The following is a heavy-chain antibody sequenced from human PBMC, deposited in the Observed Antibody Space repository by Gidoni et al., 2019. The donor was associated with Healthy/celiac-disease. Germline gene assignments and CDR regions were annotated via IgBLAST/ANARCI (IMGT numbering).Heavy chain of an antibody. D-gene: IGHD6-6*01. Sequence: EVQLLESGGGLVQPGGSLRLHCAAAGGTFSNYAMSWVRQAPGKGLEWVSAISGSGVSTYYAGSVKGRFTLSSDNSKNTLHLQMNSLRAEDTAIYYCAKGGSSSPLYYFDYWGQGTLVTVSS. CDR1: GGTFSNYA. J-gene: IGHJ4*02. CDR3: AKGGSSSPLYYFDY. CDR2: ISGSGVST. V-gene: IGHV3-23*01.